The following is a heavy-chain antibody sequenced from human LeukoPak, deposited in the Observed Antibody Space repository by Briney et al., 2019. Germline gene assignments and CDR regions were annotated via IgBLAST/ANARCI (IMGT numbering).Heavy chain of an antibody. CDR3: ASTGRYGGNSDYYYYYYMDV. J-gene: IGHJ6*03. CDR1: GYSISSGYY. D-gene: IGHD4-23*01. CDR2: IYHSGST. V-gene: IGHV4-38-2*02. Sequence: SETLSLTCTVSGYSISSGYYWGWIRQPPGKGLEWIGSIYHSGSTYYNPSLKSRVTISVDTSKNQFSLKLSSVTAADTAVYYCASTGRYGGNSDYYYYYYMDVWGKGTTVTASS.